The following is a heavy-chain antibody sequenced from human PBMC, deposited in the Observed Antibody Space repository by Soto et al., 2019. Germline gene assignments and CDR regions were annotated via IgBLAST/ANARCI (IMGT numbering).Heavy chain of an antibody. V-gene: IGHV3-23*01. CDR3: AKPWGGYSSGWSGLGYMDV. Sequence: GGSLRLSCAASGFTFSTYAMSWVRQAPGKGLEWVSGISGSGDDTYYAESVKGRFTISRDNSKNTLYVQMNNLRAEDTAIYYCAKPWGGYSSGWSGLGYMDVWGKGTTVTVFS. CDR2: ISGSGDDT. J-gene: IGHJ6*03. CDR1: GFTFSTYA. D-gene: IGHD6-13*01.